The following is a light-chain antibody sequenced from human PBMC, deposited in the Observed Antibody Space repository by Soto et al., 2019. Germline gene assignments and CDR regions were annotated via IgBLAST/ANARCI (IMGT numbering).Light chain of an antibody. J-gene: IGKJ2*01. CDR3: QQSYSTSHT. CDR1: QSIRSY. Sequence: DIQMTQSPSSLSASVGDRVTITCRASQSIRSYLNWYQQKPGKAPKLLIYAASSLQSGVPSRFSGSGSGTDFTLTISSLQPEDFATYYCQQSYSTSHTFGQGTKLEIK. CDR2: AAS. V-gene: IGKV1-39*01.